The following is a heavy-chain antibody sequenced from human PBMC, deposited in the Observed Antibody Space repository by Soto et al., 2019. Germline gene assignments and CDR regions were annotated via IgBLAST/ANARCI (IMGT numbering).Heavy chain of an antibody. CDR2: IYYSGST. D-gene: IGHD2-2*01. Sequence: QVQLQESGPGLVKPSETLSLTCTVSGGSISSYYWSWIRQPPGKGLEWIGYIYYSGSTNNNPSPMSRITISVDTSKNQCHLKLSSVTAADPAVYYCERDVPYCDYSAYWGQGNLVTGSS. V-gene: IGHV4-59*01. J-gene: IGHJ4*02. CDR1: GGSISSYY. CDR3: ERDVPYCDYSAY.